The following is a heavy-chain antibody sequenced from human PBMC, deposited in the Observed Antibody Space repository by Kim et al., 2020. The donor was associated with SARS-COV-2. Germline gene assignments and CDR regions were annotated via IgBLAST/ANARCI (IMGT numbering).Heavy chain of an antibody. CDR2: ISGSGGST. CDR1: GFTFSSYA. Sequence: GGSLRLSCAASGFTFSSYAMSWVRQAPGKGLEWVSAISGSGGSTYYADSAKCRFTISRDNSKNTLYLQMNSLRAEDTAVYYCAKTKKVSDFIHGRVRLFDPWGQGNLVTVSS. V-gene: IGHV3-23*01. J-gene: IGHJ5*02. D-gene: IGHD3-10*02. CDR3: AKTKKVSDFIHGRVRLFDP.